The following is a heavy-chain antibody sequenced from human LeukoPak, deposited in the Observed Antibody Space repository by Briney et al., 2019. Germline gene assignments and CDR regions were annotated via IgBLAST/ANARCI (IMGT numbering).Heavy chain of an antibody. Sequence: GGSLRLSCAASGFTFSNYWMHWVRQAPGKGLVWVSRVNSDGTGTTYADSVEGRFTISRDNAKNTLYLEMNSLRAEDTAIYYCIRTLIVATSPYMDVWGKGTTVTVSS. V-gene: IGHV3-74*01. CDR2: VNSDGTGT. J-gene: IGHJ6*03. CDR1: GFTFSNYW. D-gene: IGHD5-12*01. CDR3: IRTLIVATSPYMDV.